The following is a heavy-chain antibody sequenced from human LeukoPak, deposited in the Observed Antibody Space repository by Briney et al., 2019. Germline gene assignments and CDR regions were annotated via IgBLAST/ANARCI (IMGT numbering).Heavy chain of an antibody. D-gene: IGHD2-15*01. J-gene: IGHJ4*02. Sequence: SVKVSCKASGGTFSSYAISWVRQAPGQGLEWMGGIIPIFGTANYAQKFQGRVTITADESTSTAYMELSSLRSEDTAVYYCVMVAFLGFDYWGQGTLVTVSS. CDR3: VMVAFLGFDY. CDR2: IIPIFGTA. V-gene: IGHV1-69*13. CDR1: GGTFSSYA.